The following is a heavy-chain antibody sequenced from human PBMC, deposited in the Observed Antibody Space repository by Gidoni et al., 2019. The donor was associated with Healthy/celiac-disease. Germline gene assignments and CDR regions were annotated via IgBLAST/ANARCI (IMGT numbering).Heavy chain of an antibody. D-gene: IGHD6-13*01. CDR1: GYTFTSYA. CDR2: INAGNGNT. Sequence: QVQLVQSGAEVKKPGASVKVSCKASGYTFTSYAMHWVRQAPGQRLEWMGWINAGNGNTKYSQKFQGRVTITRDTSASTAYMELSSLRSEDTAVYYCARGPISSSWYEWDYYYYYMDVWGKGTTVTVSS. V-gene: IGHV1-3*01. CDR3: ARGPISSSWYEWDYYYYYMDV. J-gene: IGHJ6*03.